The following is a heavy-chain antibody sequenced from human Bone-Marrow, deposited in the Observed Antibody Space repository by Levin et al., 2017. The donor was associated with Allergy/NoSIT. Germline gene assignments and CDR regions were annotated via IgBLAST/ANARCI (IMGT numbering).Heavy chain of an antibody. CDR1: GFTFSSYS. J-gene: IGHJ4*02. CDR2: ISSSSSYI. CDR3: ARDLGTTVTTWGVY. D-gene: IGHD4-17*01. Sequence: GGSLRLSCAASGFTFSSYSMNWVRQAPGKGLEWVSSISSSSSYIYYADSVKGRFTISRDNAKNSLYLQMNSLRAEDTAVYYCARDLGTTVTTWGVYWGQGTLVTVSS. V-gene: IGHV3-21*01.